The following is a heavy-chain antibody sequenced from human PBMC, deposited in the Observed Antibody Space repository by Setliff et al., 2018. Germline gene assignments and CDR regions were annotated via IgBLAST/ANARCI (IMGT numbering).Heavy chain of an antibody. V-gene: IGHV4-39*01. J-gene: IGHJ4*02. CDR3: ARQGAYCDGGGGSCFPPNY. D-gene: IGHD2-21*01. CDR1: GDSISSSNYY. Sequence: SETLSLTCTVSGDSISSSNYYWGWIRQPPGKGLEWIAAIKYSGSTSFNPSLKSRVTISVDKSKSQFSLKLSSVTAVDTAVYYCARQGAYCDGGGGSCFPPNYWGQGTQVTVSS. CDR2: IKYSGST.